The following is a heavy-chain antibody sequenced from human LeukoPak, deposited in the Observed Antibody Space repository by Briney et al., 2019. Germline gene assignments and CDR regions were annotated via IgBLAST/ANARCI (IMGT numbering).Heavy chain of an antibody. CDR2: ISAYNGNT. CDR1: GYTFTSYG. D-gene: IGHD2-15*01. Sequence: ASVKVSCKXSGYTFTSYGISWVRQAPRQGLEWMGWISAYNGNTNYAQKLQGRVTMTTDTSTSTAYMELRSLRSDDTAVYYCARDRYCSGGSCWDYWGQGTLVTVSS. J-gene: IGHJ4*02. V-gene: IGHV1-18*01. CDR3: ARDRYCSGGSCWDY.